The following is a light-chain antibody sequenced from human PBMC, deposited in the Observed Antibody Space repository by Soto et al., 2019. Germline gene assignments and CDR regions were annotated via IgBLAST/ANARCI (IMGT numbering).Light chain of an antibody. CDR1: SCDIGGYKY. CDR3: SSYTSSNTVT. J-gene: IGLJ2*01. Sequence: QSVLTQPASVSGSPGQSITISCTGTSCDIGGYKYVSWYQQHPGEAPKLIIYDVTNRPSGVSNRFSGFKSGNTASLTISGLQTEDEADYYCSSYTSSNTVTFGGGTKLTVL. V-gene: IGLV2-14*03. CDR2: DVT.